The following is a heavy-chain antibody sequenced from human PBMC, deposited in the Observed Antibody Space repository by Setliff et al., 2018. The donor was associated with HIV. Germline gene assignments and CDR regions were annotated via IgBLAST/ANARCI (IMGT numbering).Heavy chain of an antibody. CDR2: IYISGTT. Sequence: PSETLSLTCTVSGGSINNHYWYWIRQPPGKGLEWIGYIYISGTTIYNPSLKNRVTMSLDTSKTQVSLRLTSVTAADTAVYYCARRSIVGVTRGFYYYGLDVWGQGTTVTVSS. CDR3: ARRSIVGVTRGFYYYGLDV. J-gene: IGHJ6*02. V-gene: IGHV4-4*09. CDR1: GGSINNHY. D-gene: IGHD1-26*01.